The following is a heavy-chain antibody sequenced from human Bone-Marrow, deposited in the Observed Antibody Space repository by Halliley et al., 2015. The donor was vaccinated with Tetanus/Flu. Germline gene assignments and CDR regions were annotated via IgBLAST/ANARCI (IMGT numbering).Heavy chain of an antibody. Sequence: LSLTCEASQFTSSTYWMNWVRQAPGKGLEWVGFIRSKAYGGTTEYAASVKGRFTISRDDSKSIAYLQMNSLKTEDTAVYYCTREDYIVVASDAFDIWGQGTMVTVSS. D-gene: IGHD2-21*01. CDR1: QFTSSTYW. J-gene: IGHJ3*02. V-gene: IGHV3-49*04. CDR2: IRSKAYGGTT. CDR3: TREDYIVVASDAFDI.